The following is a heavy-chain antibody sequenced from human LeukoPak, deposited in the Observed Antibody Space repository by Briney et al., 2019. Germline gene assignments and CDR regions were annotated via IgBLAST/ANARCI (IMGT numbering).Heavy chain of an antibody. V-gene: IGHV3-7*05. Sequence: RESLRLSCAASGFTFSNYWMSWVRQAPGKGREWVANLKEDGSEIYYVDSVKGRFTISRDNAKNSLYLQMSSLRVEDTAVYYCASQFWWAAVVGPALDCWGQGSLVTVSS. CDR1: GFTFSNYW. D-gene: IGHD2-21*01. J-gene: IGHJ4*02. CDR3: ASQFWWAAVVGPALDC. CDR2: LKEDGSEI.